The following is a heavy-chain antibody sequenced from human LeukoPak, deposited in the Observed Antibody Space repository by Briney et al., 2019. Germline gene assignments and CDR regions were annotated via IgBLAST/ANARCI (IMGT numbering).Heavy chain of an antibody. D-gene: IGHD1-14*01. J-gene: IGHJ4*02. CDR3: ARANPRYHYYFDY. V-gene: IGHV3-30*03. CDR2: ISYDGSNK. Sequence: GRSLRLSCAASGFTFSSYGMHWVRQAPGKGLEWVAVISYDGSNKYYADSVKGRFTISRVNSKNTLYLQMNSLRAEDTAVYYCARANPRYHYYFDYWGQGTLVTVSS. CDR1: GFTFSSYG.